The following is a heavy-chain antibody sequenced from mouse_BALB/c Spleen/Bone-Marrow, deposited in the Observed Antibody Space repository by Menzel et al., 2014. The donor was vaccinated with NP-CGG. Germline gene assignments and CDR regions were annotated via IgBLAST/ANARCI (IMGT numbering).Heavy chain of an antibody. Sequence: EVQLVESGAEFVKPGASVKLSCTASGFNIKDTYMHWVKQRPEQGLEWIGRIDPANDNTKYDPKFQGKATITADTSSNTAYLQLSSLTSEDTAVYYCARADGYYAWFAYWGQGTLVTVSA. V-gene: IGHV14-3*02. J-gene: IGHJ3*01. CDR2: IDPANDNT. CDR1: GFNIKDTY. CDR3: ARADGYYAWFAY. D-gene: IGHD2-3*01.